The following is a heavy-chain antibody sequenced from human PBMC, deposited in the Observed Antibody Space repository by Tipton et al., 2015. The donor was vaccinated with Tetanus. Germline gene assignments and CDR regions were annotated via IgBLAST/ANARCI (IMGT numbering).Heavy chain of an antibody. D-gene: IGHD2-8*01. CDR2: IYPGDSDT. J-gene: IGHJ4*02. V-gene: IGHV5-51*01. CDR3: ARAHCTDGVCNFDF. Sequence: VQLVQSGGEVKKPGESLKISCKGSGYIFNNYWIGWVRQKPGKGLEWMGIIYPGDSDTRYSPSFQGQVTIPVDKSINPAYLQWSSLKASDTSMFYCARAHCTDGVCNFDFWGQGALVTVAS. CDR1: GYIFNNYW.